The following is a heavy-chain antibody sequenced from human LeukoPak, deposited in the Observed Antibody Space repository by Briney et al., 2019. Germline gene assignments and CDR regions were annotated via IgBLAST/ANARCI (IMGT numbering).Heavy chain of an antibody. CDR3: AREPAAAAGFDP. V-gene: IGHV1-2*02. J-gene: IGHJ5*02. D-gene: IGHD6-13*01. CDR1: GYTFTGYY. CDR2: INPNSGGT. Sequence: ASVKVSCKASGYTFTGYYMHWVRQAPGQGLEWMGWINPNSGGTNYAQKFQGRVTMTRDTSISTAYVELSRLRSDDTAVYYCAREPAAAAGFDPWGQGTLVTVSS.